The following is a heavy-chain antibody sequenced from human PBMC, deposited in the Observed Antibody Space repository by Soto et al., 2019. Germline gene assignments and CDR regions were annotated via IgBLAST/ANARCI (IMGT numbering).Heavy chain of an antibody. CDR3: ARGFSECSGGSCYSGWFVP. CDR2: IYYSGST. J-gene: IGHJ5*02. D-gene: IGHD2-15*01. V-gene: IGHV4-30-4*01. Sequence: SETLSLTCTVSGGSISSGDYYWSWIRQPPGKGLEWIGYIYYSGSTYYNPSLKSRVTISVDTSKNHFSLKLIAVTAAATAVDYCARGFSECSGGSCYSGWFVPWGQEALVTVSS. CDR1: GGSISSGDYY.